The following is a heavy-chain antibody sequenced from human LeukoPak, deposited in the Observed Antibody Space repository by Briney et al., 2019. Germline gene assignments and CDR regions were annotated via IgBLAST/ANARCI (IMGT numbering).Heavy chain of an antibody. D-gene: IGHD2-15*01. Sequence: AGGSLRLSCAASGFTFSTSAMHWVRQPPGKGLEWVAVIPSDGSHKLYADSVKGRFTISRDNSKNTLYLQMNSLRAEDTAVYYCAKDRGCSGGSCYLPAFAFDYWGQGTLVTVSS. V-gene: IGHV3-30*04. CDR3: AKDRGCSGGSCYLPAFAFDY. CDR1: GFTFSTSA. J-gene: IGHJ4*02. CDR2: IPSDGSHK.